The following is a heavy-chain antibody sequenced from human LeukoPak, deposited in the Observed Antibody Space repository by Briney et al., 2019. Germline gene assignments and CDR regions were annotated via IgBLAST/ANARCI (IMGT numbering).Heavy chain of an antibody. CDR3: ARSIAARGCWFDP. Sequence: PSETLSLTCTVSGGSFSSGGYYWSWIAQDPGQGRDWVGNIYYRGSTYYNPSLKSRVTISVDTSKNQFSLKLSSVTAADTAVYYCARSIAARGCWFDPWGQGTLVTVSS. V-gene: IGHV4-31*03. CDR1: GGSFSSGGYY. CDR2: IYYRGST. D-gene: IGHD6-6*01. J-gene: IGHJ5*02.